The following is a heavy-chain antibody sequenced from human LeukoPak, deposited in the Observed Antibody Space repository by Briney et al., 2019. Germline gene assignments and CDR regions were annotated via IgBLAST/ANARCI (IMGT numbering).Heavy chain of an antibody. Sequence: PSETLSLTCTVSGGSISSYYWSWIRQPPGKGLEWIGYIYYSGSTNYNPSLKSRVTISVDTSKNQFSLKLSSVTAADTAVYYCASTGPYCSSTSCFDYWGQGTLVTVSS. J-gene: IGHJ4*02. CDR1: GGSISSYY. CDR3: ASTGPYCSSTSCFDY. D-gene: IGHD2-2*01. V-gene: IGHV4-59*12. CDR2: IYYSGST.